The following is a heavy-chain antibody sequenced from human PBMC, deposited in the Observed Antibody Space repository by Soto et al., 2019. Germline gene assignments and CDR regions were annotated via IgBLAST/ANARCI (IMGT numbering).Heavy chain of an antibody. J-gene: IGHJ4*02. CDR2: MNPNSGNT. V-gene: IGHV1-8*01. D-gene: IGHD3-10*01. CDR1: GYTFTSYD. Sequence: ASVKVSCKASGYTFTSYDINWVRQATGQGLEWMGWMNPNSGNTGYAQKFQGRVTMTRNTSISTAYMELSSLRSEDTAVYYCASGLRITMVRRVLAPNYWGQGTLVTVSS. CDR3: ASGLRITMVRRVLAPNY.